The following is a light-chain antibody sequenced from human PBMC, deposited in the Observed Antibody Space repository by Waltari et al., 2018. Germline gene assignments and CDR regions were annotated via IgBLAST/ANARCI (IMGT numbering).Light chain of an antibody. Sequence: QSALTQPRSVSGSPGQSVTIPCSGTSSDVGGYNYVSWYQQHPGKAPKLIIYDVSKRPSGVPDRLSGSTSGNTASLTISGLQAEDEADYYCCSYAVSNTWVFGGGTKLTVL. CDR3: CSYAVSNTWV. J-gene: IGLJ3*02. V-gene: IGLV2-11*01. CDR1: SSDVGGYNY. CDR2: DVS.